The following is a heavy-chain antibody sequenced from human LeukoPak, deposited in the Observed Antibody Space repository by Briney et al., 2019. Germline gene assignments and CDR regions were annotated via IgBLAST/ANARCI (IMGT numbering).Heavy chain of an antibody. Sequence: ASVKVSCKASGYTFTNYAMNWVRQAPGQGLEWMGWINPNSGGTNYAQKFQGRVTMTRDTSISTAYMELSRLRSDDTAVYYCAPARAYSSSWEHFDYWGQGTLVTVSS. CDR3: APARAYSSSWEHFDY. J-gene: IGHJ4*02. CDR2: INPNSGGT. V-gene: IGHV1-2*02. CDR1: GYTFTNYA. D-gene: IGHD6-13*01.